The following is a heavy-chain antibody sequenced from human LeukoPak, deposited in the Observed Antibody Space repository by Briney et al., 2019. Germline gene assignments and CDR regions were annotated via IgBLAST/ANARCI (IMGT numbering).Heavy chain of an antibody. CDR3: ARDGYSSGPYYYYMDV. J-gene: IGHJ6*03. Sequence: ASVKVSCKASGYTFTSYGISWVRQAPGQGLEWMGWISAYNGNTNYAQKLQGRVTMTTDTSTSTAYMELGSLRSDDTAVYYCARDGYSSGPYYYYMDVWGKGTTVTISS. D-gene: IGHD6-19*01. V-gene: IGHV1-18*01. CDR2: ISAYNGNT. CDR1: GYTFTSYG.